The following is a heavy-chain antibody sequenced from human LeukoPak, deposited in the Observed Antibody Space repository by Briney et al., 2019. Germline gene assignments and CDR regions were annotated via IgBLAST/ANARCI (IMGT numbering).Heavy chain of an antibody. CDR2: INHSGST. J-gene: IGHJ6*02. CDR3: ARGVSGWYLPYYYYYHGMDV. Sequence: SETLSLTCTVSGGSISSINYYWGWIRQPPGKGLEWIEEINHSGSTNYNPSLKSRVTISVDTSKNQFSLKLSSVTAADTAVYYCARGVSGWYLPYYYYYHGMDVWGQGTTVTVSS. CDR1: GGSISSINYY. V-gene: IGHV4-39*07. D-gene: IGHD6-19*01.